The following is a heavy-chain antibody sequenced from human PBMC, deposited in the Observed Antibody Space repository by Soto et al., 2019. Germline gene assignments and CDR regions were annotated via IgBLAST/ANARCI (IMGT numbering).Heavy chain of an antibody. V-gene: IGHV1-46*01. CDR3: ARDSYGDYNNGDLDY. CDR2: INPSGGST. D-gene: IGHD4-17*01. CDR1: GYTFTSYY. J-gene: IGHJ4*02. Sequence: QVQLVQSGAEVKKPGASVKDSCKASGYTFTSYYMHWVRQAPGQGLEWMGIINPSGGSTSYAQKFQGRVTMTRDTSTSTVYMELSSLRSEDTAVYYCARDSYGDYNNGDLDYWGQGTLVTVSS.